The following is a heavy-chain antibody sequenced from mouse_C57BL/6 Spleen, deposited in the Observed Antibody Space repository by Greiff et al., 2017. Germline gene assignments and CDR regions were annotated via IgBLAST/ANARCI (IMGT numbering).Heavy chain of an antibody. CDR2: IWRGGST. J-gene: IGHJ4*01. Sequence: QVQLQQSGPGLVRPSQSLSITCPVSGFSLTSYGVHWVRPSPGKGLEWLGVIWRGGSTDSNAAFMSRLSITKDNSKSQVFFKMNSLQADDTARYYCAKTGTPYYAMDYWGQGTSVTVSS. CDR3: AKTGTPYYAMDY. V-gene: IGHV2-5*01. CDR1: GFSLTSYG. D-gene: IGHD4-1*01.